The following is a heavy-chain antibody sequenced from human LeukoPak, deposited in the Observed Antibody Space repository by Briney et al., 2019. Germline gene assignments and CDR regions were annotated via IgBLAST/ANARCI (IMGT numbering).Heavy chain of an antibody. CDR2: VNNDGSST. J-gene: IGHJ4*02. CDR1: GFSFSNYW. Sequence: GGSLRLSCAASGFSFSNYWMHWVRPGPGKGVGGGSYVNNDGSSTTYVDSVRGRFTASRDNAKNTVYLQMNSLRAEDTAVYYCSRGGLSGATSDYWGQGTLVTVSS. CDR3: SRGGLSGATSDY. V-gene: IGHV3-74*01. D-gene: IGHD1-26*01.